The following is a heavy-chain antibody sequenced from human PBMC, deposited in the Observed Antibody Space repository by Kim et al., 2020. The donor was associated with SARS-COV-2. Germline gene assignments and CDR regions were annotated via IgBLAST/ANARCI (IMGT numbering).Heavy chain of an antibody. V-gene: IGHV5-51*01. J-gene: IGHJ5*02. Sequence: GDSDTRYSPSFQGQVTISADKSISTAYLQWSSLQASDTAMYYCARQHFDPWGQGTLVTVSS. CDR3: ARQHFDP. CDR2: GDSDT.